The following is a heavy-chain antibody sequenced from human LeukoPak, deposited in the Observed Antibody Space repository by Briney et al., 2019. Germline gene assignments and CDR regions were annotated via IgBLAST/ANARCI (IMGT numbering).Heavy chain of an antibody. CDR2: IYSGGST. D-gene: IGHD6-19*01. CDR3: ARGRLGDY. Sequence: GGSLRLSCAASAFSFSNYAMHWVRQAPGKGLEWVSVIYSGGSTYYADSVKGRFTISRDNSKNTLYLQMNSLRAEDTAVYYCARGRLGDYWGQGTLVTVSS. V-gene: IGHV3-53*01. CDR1: AFSFSNYA. J-gene: IGHJ4*02.